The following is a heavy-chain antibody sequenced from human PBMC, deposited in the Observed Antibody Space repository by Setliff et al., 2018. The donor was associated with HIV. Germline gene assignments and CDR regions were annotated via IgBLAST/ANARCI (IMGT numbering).Heavy chain of an antibody. CDR2: VYTSGKH. V-gene: IGHV4-61*09. CDR1: GASLTSGSYF. CDR3: ARGEGGFLDFDLVLTTFDF. D-gene: IGHD3-9*01. Sequence: SETLSLTCSVSGASLTSGSYFWNWLRLPAGKGLEWIGYVYTSGKHNYNPSLESRAAIFLDTSKKQFSLSLTSVTAADTAVYYCARGEGGFLDFDLVLTTFDFWGQGTPVTV. J-gene: IGHJ4*02.